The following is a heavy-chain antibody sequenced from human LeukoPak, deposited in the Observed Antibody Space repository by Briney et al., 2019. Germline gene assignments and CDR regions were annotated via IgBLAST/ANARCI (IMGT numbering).Heavy chain of an antibody. J-gene: IGHJ4*02. CDR2: ISGSGGST. CDR3: ATPSYYDSSGYDY. Sequence: PGGSLRLSCAASGFTFSSYAMSWVRQAPAKGLEWVSAISGSGGSTYYADSVKGRFTISRDNSKNTLYLQMNSLRAGDMAVYYCATPSYYDSSGYDYWGQGTLVTVSS. V-gene: IGHV3-23*01. CDR1: GFTFSSYA. D-gene: IGHD3-22*01.